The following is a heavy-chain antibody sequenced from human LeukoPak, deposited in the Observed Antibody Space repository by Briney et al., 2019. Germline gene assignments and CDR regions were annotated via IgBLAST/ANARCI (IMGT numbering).Heavy chain of an antibody. J-gene: IGHJ4*02. CDR3: TRMGSGRSVDY. CDR2: IRSKANSYAT. V-gene: IGHV3-73*01. CDR1: GFTFSGSA. Sequence: GGSLRLSCAASGFTFSGSAIHWVRQASGKGLERVGRIRSKANSYATEYAASVKGRFTMSRDDPEKTAYLQMNSLKIEDTAVYYCTRMGSGRSVDYWGQGTLVTVSS. D-gene: IGHD1-26*01.